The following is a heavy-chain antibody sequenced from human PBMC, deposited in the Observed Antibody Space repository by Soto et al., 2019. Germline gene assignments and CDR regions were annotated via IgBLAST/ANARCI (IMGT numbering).Heavy chain of an antibody. Sequence: GGSLRLSCAASGGTFSNSGMSWVRQAPGKGLEWVSGISGSGGSTYYADSVKGRFTISRDNSKNTLYLQMNSLRAEDTAVYYCAKNVGTITYYYDMDVWGKGTTVTVSS. CDR3: AKNVGTITYYYDMDV. D-gene: IGHD5-12*01. CDR2: ISGSGGST. J-gene: IGHJ6*03. CDR1: GGTFSNSG. V-gene: IGHV3-23*01.